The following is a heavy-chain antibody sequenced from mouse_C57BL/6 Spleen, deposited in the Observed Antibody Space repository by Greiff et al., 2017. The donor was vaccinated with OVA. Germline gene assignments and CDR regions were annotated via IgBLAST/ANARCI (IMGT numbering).Heavy chain of an antibody. D-gene: IGHD3-2*02. CDR1: GYAFSSSW. Sequence: QVQLQQSGPELVKPGASVKISCKASGYAFSSSWMNWVKQRPGQGLEWIGRIYPGDGDTNYNGKFKGKATLTADKSSSTAYMQLSSLTSEDSAVYFCAREGLDSSVPFAYWGQGTLVTVSA. V-gene: IGHV1-82*01. J-gene: IGHJ3*01. CDR2: IYPGDGDT. CDR3: AREGLDSSVPFAY.